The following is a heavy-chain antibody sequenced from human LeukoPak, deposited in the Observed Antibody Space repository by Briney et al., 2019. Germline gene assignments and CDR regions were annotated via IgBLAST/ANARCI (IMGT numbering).Heavy chain of an antibody. CDR3: AKGRASHEY. V-gene: IGHV4-59*01. Sequence: SETLTLTCTVSGASISSYYWSWIRQPPGKGLEWIGSIYYSGTTNYNPSLKSRVTISIDTSKNQFSLELTSVTAADTAVFYCAKGRASHEYWGQGILVTVSS. D-gene: IGHD3-16*01. CDR1: GASISSYY. J-gene: IGHJ4*02. CDR2: IYYSGTT.